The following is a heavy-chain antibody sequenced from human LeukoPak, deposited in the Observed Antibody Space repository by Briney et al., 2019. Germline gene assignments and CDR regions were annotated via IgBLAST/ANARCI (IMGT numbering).Heavy chain of an antibody. V-gene: IGHV1-24*01. D-gene: IGHD2-21*02. CDR3: AAGVTAGYFDY. Sequence: APVKVSCKVSGYTLRELSMHWVRQAPGKGLEWMGGFDRENGETIYAQKFQGRVTMTEDTSTDTAHMEVSSLRSEDTAVYYCAAGVTAGYFDYWGQGTLVTVSS. CDR1: GYTLRELS. CDR2: FDRENGET. J-gene: IGHJ4*02.